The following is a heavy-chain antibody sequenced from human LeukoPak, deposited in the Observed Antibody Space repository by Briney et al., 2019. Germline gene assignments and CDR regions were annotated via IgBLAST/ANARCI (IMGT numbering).Heavy chain of an antibody. Sequence: GGSLRLSCAASGFTFSSYAMSWVRQAPGKGLEWVSAISGSGGSTYYADSVKGRFTISRDNAKNSLYLQMNSLRAEDTAVYYCAALDSSGYWAQVDYWGQGTLVTVSS. V-gene: IGHV3-23*01. CDR3: AALDSSGYWAQVDY. CDR2: ISGSGGST. D-gene: IGHD3-22*01. CDR1: GFTFSSYA. J-gene: IGHJ4*02.